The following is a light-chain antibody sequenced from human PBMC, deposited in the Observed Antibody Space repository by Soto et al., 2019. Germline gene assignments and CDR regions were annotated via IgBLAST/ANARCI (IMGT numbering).Light chain of an antibody. CDR1: SSDVGSYNR. CDR3: AAWDDSLNGPYV. CDR2: EVS. Sequence: QSALTQPPSVSGSPGQSVTISCSGTSSDVGSYNRVSWYQQAPGTAPKVMIYEVSNRPSGVPDRFSGSKSGNTASLAISGLQSEDEADYYCAAWDDSLNGPYVFGTGTKVTVL. J-gene: IGLJ1*01. V-gene: IGLV2-18*01.